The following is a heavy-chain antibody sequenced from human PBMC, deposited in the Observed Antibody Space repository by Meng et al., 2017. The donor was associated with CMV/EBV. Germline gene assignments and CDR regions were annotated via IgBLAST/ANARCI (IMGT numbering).Heavy chain of an antibody. CDR1: GYTFTSYA. CDR3: ARQVSIAARPNYYGMDV. V-gene: IGHV1-2*02. Sequence: ASVKVSCKASGYTFTSYAMNWVRQAPGQGLEWMGWINPNSGGTNYAQKFQGRVTMTRDTSISTAYMELSRLRSDDTAVYYCARQVSIAARPNYYGMDVWGQGTTVTVSS. D-gene: IGHD6-6*01. CDR2: INPNSGGT. J-gene: IGHJ6*02.